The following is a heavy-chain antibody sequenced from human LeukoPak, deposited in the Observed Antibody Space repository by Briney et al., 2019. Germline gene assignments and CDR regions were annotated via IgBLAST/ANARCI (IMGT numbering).Heavy chain of an antibody. CDR3: ARGRSGYYDSSGYYYPVVYYYYYYMDV. J-gene: IGHJ6*03. CDR2: INHSGRT. CDR1: GGSFSGYY. D-gene: IGHD3-22*01. V-gene: IGHV4-34*01. Sequence: PSETLSLTCAVYGGSFSGYYWSWIRQPPGKGLEWVGEINHSGRTNYNPSVKSRATISVEPSKNQFSLKLSSVTAADTAVYYCARGRSGYYDSSGYYYPVVYYYYYYMDVWGKGTTVTVSS.